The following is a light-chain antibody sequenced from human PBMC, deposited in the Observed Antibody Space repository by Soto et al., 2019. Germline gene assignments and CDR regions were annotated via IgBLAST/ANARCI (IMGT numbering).Light chain of an antibody. CDR2: ASS. Sequence: IHMTQSTSSLSASEGDRVTITCRASQSVDAYLHWFQQKPGKPPKLLIYASSTLQSGVPSRVCGRGFEPEFICTTSTLHTEDIITYSCLQIHSAPYTFGQGTNVENK. J-gene: IGKJ2*01. CDR3: LQIHSAPYT. V-gene: IGKV1-39*01. CDR1: QSVDAY.